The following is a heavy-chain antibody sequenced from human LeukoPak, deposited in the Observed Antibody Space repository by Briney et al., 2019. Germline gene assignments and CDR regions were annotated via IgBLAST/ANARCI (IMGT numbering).Heavy chain of an antibody. CDR3: DTYSNSTLQYYYGLDV. CDR2: IRPDSGGT. V-gene: IGHV1-2*02. Sequence: ASVKVSCKTSGYTFTGYYLHWVRQAPGQGLEWMGWIRPDSGGTKNAQKFQGRVTMTRDTSISTAYMELNRLTSDDTAVYYCDTYSNSTLQYYYGLDVWGQGTTVTVSS. D-gene: IGHD6-6*01. J-gene: IGHJ6*02. CDR1: GYTFTGYY.